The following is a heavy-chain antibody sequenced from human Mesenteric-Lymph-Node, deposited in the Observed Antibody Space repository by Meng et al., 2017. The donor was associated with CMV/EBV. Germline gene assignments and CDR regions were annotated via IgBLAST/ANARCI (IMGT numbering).Heavy chain of an antibody. V-gene: IGHV2-26*01. J-gene: IGHJ5*02. CDR3: ARVRDNYTYEGGFDP. Sequence: SGPPLVTRTETVTLTCTVSGFSLRNARMGVSWIRQPPGQALEWLEHIFSNDEKSYSPSQKSRLTISKDTSRNQVVLTLTDMDPVDTAIYFCARVRDNYTYEGGFDPWGQGTLVTVSS. CDR1: GFSLRNARMG. D-gene: IGHD5-24*01. CDR2: IFSNDEK.